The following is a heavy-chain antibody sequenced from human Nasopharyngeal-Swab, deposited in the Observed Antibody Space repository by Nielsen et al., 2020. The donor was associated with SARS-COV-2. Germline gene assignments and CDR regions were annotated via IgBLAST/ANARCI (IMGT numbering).Heavy chain of an antibody. D-gene: IGHD6-13*01. J-gene: IGHJ5*02. CDR2: IYSGGST. V-gene: IGHV3-53*01. Sequence: WIRQPPGKGLEWVSVIYSGGSTYYADSVKGRFTISGDNSKNTLYLQMNSLRAEDTAVYYCARLGSSSWYANWFDPWGQGTLVTVSS. CDR3: ARLGSSSWYANWFDP.